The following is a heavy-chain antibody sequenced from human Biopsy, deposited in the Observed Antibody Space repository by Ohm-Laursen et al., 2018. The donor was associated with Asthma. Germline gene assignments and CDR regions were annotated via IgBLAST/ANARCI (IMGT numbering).Heavy chain of an antibody. CDR1: GFSFSNFA. J-gene: IGHJ3*02. V-gene: IGHV3-30*01. D-gene: IGHD1-1*01. CDR3: VRDGTDDAFDI. CDR2: ISKDASTQ. Sequence: SLRLSCSASGFSFSNFATHWVRQAPGKGLEWVGVISKDASTQDYADSVKGRFTMARDNSKNTLDLQMNSLREEDTAVYYCVRDGTDDAFDIWGQGIVVSVPS.